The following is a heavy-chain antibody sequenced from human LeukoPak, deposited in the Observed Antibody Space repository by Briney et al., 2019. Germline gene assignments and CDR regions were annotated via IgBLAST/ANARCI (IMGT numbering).Heavy chain of an antibody. CDR2: IGAGGTYT. CDR3: AKDLEYTTYRYYFVY. J-gene: IGHJ4*02. Sequence: GRSLSLSCTVSGFIFSSYAMHWVRQAPGRGLEWVSGIGAGGTYTYYADSVKGRLTISRDNSRNTLYMQMNSLRADDTAVYYCAKDLEYTTYRYYFVYWGQGALVTVSS. V-gene: IGHV3-23*01. D-gene: IGHD1-14*01. CDR1: GFIFSSYA.